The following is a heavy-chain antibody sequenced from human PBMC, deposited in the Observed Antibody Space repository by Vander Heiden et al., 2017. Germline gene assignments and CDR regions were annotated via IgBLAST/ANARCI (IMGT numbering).Heavy chain of an antibody. CDR1: GGSISSSSYY. CDR3: ATIRADFWSGYLGGEGY. CDR2: IYYSGST. V-gene: IGHV4-39*01. Sequence: QLQLQESGPGLVKPSETLYLTCTVSGGSISSSSYYWGWIRQPPGKGLEWIGSIYYSGSTYYNPSLKSRVTISVDTSKNQFSLKLSSVTAADTAVYYCATIRADFWSGYLGGEGYWGQGTLVTVSS. J-gene: IGHJ4*02. D-gene: IGHD3-3*01.